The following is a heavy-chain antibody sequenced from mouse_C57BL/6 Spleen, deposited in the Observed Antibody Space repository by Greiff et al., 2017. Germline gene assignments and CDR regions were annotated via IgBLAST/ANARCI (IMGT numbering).Heavy chain of an antibody. V-gene: IGHV5-17*01. Sequence: EVQLVESGGGLVKPGGSLKLSCAASGFTFSDYGMHWVRQAPEKGLEWVAYISRGSSTIYYADTVKGRFTISRDNAKNTLFLQMTSLRSEDTAMYYCAREWEGFAYGGQGTLVTVSA. D-gene: IGHD1-3*01. J-gene: IGHJ3*01. CDR1: GFTFSDYG. CDR3: AREWEGFAY. CDR2: ISRGSSTI.